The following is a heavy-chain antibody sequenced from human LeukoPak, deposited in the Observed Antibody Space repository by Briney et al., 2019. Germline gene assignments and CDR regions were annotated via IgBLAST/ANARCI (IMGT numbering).Heavy chain of an antibody. CDR2: IYTSGST. CDR3: ARGLYGSGSYYNWFDP. CDR1: GGSISSGSYY. V-gene: IGHV4-61*02. D-gene: IGHD3-10*01. Sequence: SQTLSLTCTVSGGSISSGSYYRSWIRQPAGKGLEWIGRIYTSGSTNYNPSLKSRVTISVDTSKNQFSLKLSSVTAADTAVYYCARGLYGSGSYYNWFDPWGQGTLVTVSS. J-gene: IGHJ5*02.